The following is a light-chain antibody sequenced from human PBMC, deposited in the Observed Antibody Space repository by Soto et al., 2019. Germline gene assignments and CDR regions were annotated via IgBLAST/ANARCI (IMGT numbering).Light chain of an antibody. V-gene: IGKV3-15*01. Sequence: EILMTQSPATLSVSPGERVTLSCRASQSLSSNLAWYQQKPGQAPRLLIYGASTRATGIPARFSGSGSGTEFTLTISSLQSEDFAVYYCQQYNNWPLTFGPGTKVDVK. J-gene: IGKJ3*01. CDR2: GAS. CDR1: QSLSSN. CDR3: QQYNNWPLT.